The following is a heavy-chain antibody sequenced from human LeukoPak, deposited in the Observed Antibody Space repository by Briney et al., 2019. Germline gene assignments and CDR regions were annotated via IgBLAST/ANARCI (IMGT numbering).Heavy chain of an antibody. Sequence: GGSLRLSCAASGFTFSNYALSWVRQAPGKGLEWVSAVSGSGGSTYYADSVKGRFTISRDNSNNTLYLQMNSLRAEDTAVYYCAKVKNLLIPLDYWGQGTLVTVSS. CDR2: VSGSGGST. D-gene: IGHD3-22*01. CDR3: AKVKNLLIPLDY. CDR1: GFTFSNYA. V-gene: IGHV3-23*01. J-gene: IGHJ4*02.